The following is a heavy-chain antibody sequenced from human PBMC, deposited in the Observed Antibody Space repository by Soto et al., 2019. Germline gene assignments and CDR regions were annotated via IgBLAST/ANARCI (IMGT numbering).Heavy chain of an antibody. CDR3: AREGVRAARPIDAFDI. J-gene: IGHJ3*02. CDR2: ISSSDSTI. V-gene: IGHV3-48*03. D-gene: IGHD6-6*01. CDR1: GFTFSSYE. Sequence: GGSLRLSCAASGFTFSSYEMNWVRQAPGKGLEWVSYISSSDSTIYYADSVKGRFTISRDNAKNSLYLQMNSLRAEDTAVYYCAREGVRAARPIDAFDIWGQGTMVTVSS.